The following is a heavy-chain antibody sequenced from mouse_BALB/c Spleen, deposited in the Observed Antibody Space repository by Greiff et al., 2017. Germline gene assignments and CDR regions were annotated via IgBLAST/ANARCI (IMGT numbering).Heavy chain of an antibody. J-gene: IGHJ2*01. D-gene: IGHD1-1*01. CDR3: ARAYGGYYFDY. V-gene: IGHV14-3*02. CDR1: GFNIKDTY. Sequence: VQLQQSGAELVKPGASVMLSCTASGFNIKDTYMHWVKQRPEQGLEWIGRIDPANGNTKYDPKFQGKATITADTSSNTAYLQLSSLTSEDTAVYYCARAYGGYYFDYWGQGTTLTVSS. CDR2: IDPANGNT.